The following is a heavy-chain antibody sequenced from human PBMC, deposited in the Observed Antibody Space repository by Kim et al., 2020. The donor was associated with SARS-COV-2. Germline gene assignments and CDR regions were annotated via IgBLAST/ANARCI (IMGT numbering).Heavy chain of an antibody. V-gene: IGHV1-18*01. CDR3: ARDAGYSFGIHYYYDKDV. Sequence: ASVQVSCKASGYTFTSHGISWVRQAPGQGLEWMGYISDYNSNTIYAQKYQGRLTMTTDTSTSTDYMELRLLRSNDTAVYYFARDAGYSFGIHYYYDKDVGGKRTTLTASS. CDR2: ISDYNSNT. CDR1: GYTFTSHG. J-gene: IGHJ6*03. D-gene: IGHD5-18*01.